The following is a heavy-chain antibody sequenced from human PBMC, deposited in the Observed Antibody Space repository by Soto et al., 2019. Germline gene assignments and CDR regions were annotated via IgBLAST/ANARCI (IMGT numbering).Heavy chain of an antibody. D-gene: IGHD3-10*01. Sequence: GGSLRLSCAASGFTFGSSAMTWVRQAPGKGLEWVSVIGGSGVTTFYADTVKGRFTISRDNSKDMVFLEMNSLRAEDTAIYYCANFASGSYWIDNWGQGTLVTVSS. J-gene: IGHJ4*02. CDR1: GFTFGSSA. CDR2: IGGSGVTT. CDR3: ANFASGSYWIDN. V-gene: IGHV3-23*01.